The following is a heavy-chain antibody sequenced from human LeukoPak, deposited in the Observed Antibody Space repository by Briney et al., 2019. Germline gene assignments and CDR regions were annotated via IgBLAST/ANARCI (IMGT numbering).Heavy chain of an antibody. CDR3: ARGPPTYGSGSYFTPPKDNNNWFDP. V-gene: IGHV4-59*12. CDR2: IYYSGST. CDR1: GYSISSGYY. Sequence: KPSETLSLTCTVSGYSISSGYYWSWIRQPPGKGLEWIGYIYYSGSTNYNPSLKSRVTISVDRSKNQFSLKLSSVTAADTAVYYCARGPPTYGSGSYFTPPKDNNNWFDPWGQGTLVTVSS. D-gene: IGHD3-10*01. J-gene: IGHJ5*02.